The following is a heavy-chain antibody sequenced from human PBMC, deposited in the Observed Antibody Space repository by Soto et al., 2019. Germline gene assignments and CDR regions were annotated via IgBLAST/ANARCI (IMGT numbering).Heavy chain of an antibody. J-gene: IGHJ4*02. CDR2: IYYSGST. Sequence: PSVTLSLTCTGSGVSICCGGYYWSWIRQHPGKGLEWIGYIYYSGSTYYNPSLKSRVTISADTSKNQFSLKLSSVTAADTAVYYCARGPGGLWPIDYWGQGTLVTVSS. CDR3: ARGPGGLWPIDY. D-gene: IGHD5-18*01. CDR1: GVSICCGGYY. V-gene: IGHV4-31*03.